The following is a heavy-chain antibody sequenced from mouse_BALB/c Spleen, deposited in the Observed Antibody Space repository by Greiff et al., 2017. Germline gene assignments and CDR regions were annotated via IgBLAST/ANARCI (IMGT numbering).Heavy chain of an antibody. D-gene: IGHD4-1*01. V-gene: IGHV1-7*01. CDR3: AREWQPGEYYAMDY. CDR2: INPSTGYT. Sequence: VQLQQSGAELAKPGASVKMSCKASGYTFTSYWMHWVKQRLGQGLEWIGYINPSTGYTEYNQKFKDKATLTADKSSSTAYMQMSSLTSEDSAVYYCAREWQPGEYYAMDYGGQGTTVTVSS. J-gene: IGHJ4*01. CDR1: GYTFTSYW.